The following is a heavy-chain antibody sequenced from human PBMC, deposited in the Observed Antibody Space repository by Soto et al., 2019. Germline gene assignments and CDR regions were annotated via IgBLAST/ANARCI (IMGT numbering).Heavy chain of an antibody. CDR1: GCSISNYY. J-gene: IGHJ4*02. CDR2: IYYSGTT. CDR3: ARDHPGSSHFDY. Sequence: SETLSLTCTVSGCSISNYYWSWIRQPPGKGLERIGYIYYSGTTYYHPSLKSRVTISVDTSKNQFFLNLRSVTTAGTAVYYCARDHPGSSHFDYWGQGTLVTVSS. V-gene: IGHV4-59*01. D-gene: IGHD3-10*01.